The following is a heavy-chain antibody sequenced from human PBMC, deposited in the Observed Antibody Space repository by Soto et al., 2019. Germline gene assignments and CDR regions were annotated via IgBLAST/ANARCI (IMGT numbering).Heavy chain of an antibody. CDR3: ASRSPWLGGVAGALWDY. D-gene: IGHD3-10*01. J-gene: IGHJ4*02. Sequence: QVQLQESGPGLVKPSQTLSLTCTVSGGSISSGGYYWSWIRQHLGKGLEWIGYIYYSGSTYYNPSLKSRVTISVDTSKNQFSLKLSSVTAADTAVYYCASRSPWLGGVAGALWDYWGQGTLVTVSS. CDR2: IYYSGST. V-gene: IGHV4-31*03. CDR1: GGSISSGGYY.